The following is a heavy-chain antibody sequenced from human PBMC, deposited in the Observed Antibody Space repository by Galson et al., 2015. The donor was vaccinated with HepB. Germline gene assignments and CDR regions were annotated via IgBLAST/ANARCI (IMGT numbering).Heavy chain of an antibody. J-gene: IGHJ6*03. CDR1: GGSFTDYY. Sequence: SETLSLTCAVHGGSFTDYYWSWIRQPPGKGLEWIGEINHSGSTNYNPSLKSRLTMLVDTSKRQFSLKLSSVTAADTAVYFCARECFSVRRGLTKDYDYMDVWGKGTTVSVSS. D-gene: IGHD3-10*01. V-gene: IGHV4-34*01. CDR2: INHSGST. CDR3: ARECFSVRRGLTKDYDYMDV.